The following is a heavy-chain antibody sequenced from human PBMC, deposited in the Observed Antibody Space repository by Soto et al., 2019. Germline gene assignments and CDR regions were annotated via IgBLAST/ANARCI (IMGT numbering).Heavy chain of an antibody. CDR2: ISGSAATT. CDR1: GFTFSSYA. CDR3: ARGPTYCRGYSCDYYMDV. V-gene: IGHV3-23*01. D-gene: IGHD2-15*01. J-gene: IGHJ6*03. Sequence: EVQLLESGGGLVQPGGSLRLSCAASGFTFSSYAMSWVRQAPGKGLEWVSAISGSAATTFYADSVKGRFTVSRDNSKNTQNLQMNSLRAEDTAVYYCARGPTYCRGYSCDYYMDVWGKGTTVTVSS.